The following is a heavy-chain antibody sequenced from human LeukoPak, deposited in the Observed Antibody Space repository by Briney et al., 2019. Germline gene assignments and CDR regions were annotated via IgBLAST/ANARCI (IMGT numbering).Heavy chain of an antibody. CDR3: ARGGAIVSRAARPY. CDR1: GFTFSSYW. V-gene: IGHV3-7*01. CDR2: IKQDGSEE. J-gene: IGHJ4*02. D-gene: IGHD6-6*01. Sequence: GGSLRLSCAASGFTFSSYWMSWVRQAPGKGLEWVANIKQDGSEEYYVDSVKGRFTISRDNAKNSLYLQMNSLRAEDTAVYYCARGGAIVSRAARPYWGQGTLVTVSS.